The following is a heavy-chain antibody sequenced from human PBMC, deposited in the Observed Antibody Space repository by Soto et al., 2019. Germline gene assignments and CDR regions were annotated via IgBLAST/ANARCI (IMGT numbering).Heavy chain of an antibody. CDR2: ISYDGSNK. J-gene: IGHJ6*02. CDR1: GFTSSSYG. V-gene: IGHV3-30*18. CDR3: AKDVRGRVDFWSGYYSGYYYYGMDV. D-gene: IGHD3-3*01. Sequence: PGGSLRLSCAASGFTSSSYGMHWVRQAPGKGLEWVAVISYDGSNKYYADSVKGRFTISRDNSKNTLYLQMNSLRAEDTAVYYCAKDVRGRVDFWSGYYSGYYYYGMDVWGQGTTVTXSS.